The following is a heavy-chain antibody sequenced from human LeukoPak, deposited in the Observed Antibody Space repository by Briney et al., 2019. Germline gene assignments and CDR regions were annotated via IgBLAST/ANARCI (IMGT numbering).Heavy chain of an antibody. CDR1: GFIFINAW. CDR2: ISGSGGST. D-gene: IGHD5-18*01. CDR3: AKDLSSGYSYGYINY. V-gene: IGHV3-23*01. J-gene: IGHJ4*02. Sequence: PGGSLRLSCAASGFIFINAWMNWVRQAPGKGLEWVSAISGSGGSTYYADSVKGRFTISRDNSKSTLYLQMNSLRAEDTAVYYCAKDLSSGYSYGYINYWGQGTLVTVSS.